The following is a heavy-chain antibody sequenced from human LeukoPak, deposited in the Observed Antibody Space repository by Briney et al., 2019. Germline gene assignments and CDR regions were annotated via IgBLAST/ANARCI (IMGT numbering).Heavy chain of an antibody. D-gene: IGHD3-3*01. J-gene: IGHJ3*02. Sequence: ASVKVSCKVSGYTLTELSMHWVRQAPGKGLEWMGGFDPEDGETIYAQKLQGRVTMTTDTSTSTAYMELRSLRSDDTAVYYCARDRDLGFLEWLRSAHAFDIWGQGTMVTVSS. CDR1: GYTLTELS. CDR3: ARDRDLGFLEWLRSAHAFDI. CDR2: FDPEDGET. V-gene: IGHV1-24*01.